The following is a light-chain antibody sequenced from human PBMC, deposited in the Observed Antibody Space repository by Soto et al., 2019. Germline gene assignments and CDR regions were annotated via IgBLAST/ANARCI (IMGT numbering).Light chain of an antibody. CDR1: QGISNY. J-gene: IGKJ3*01. Sequence: DIQMTQSPSSLSASIGDRVTITFRASQGISNYLAWYQQKPGKATELLIYAASTLQSGVPSRFSGSGSGTDFTLTISSLTPEDVATYYCPNYYSVSFTFGTGTKVDIK. CDR3: PNYYSVSFT. V-gene: IGKV1-27*01. CDR2: AAS.